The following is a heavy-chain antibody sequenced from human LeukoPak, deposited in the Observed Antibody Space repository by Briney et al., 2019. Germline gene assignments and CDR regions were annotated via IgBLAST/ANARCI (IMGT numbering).Heavy chain of an antibody. CDR1: GDSVSSNSAA. CDR3: ARERVQQLAPNYYYYYGMDV. D-gene: IGHD6-13*01. CDR2: TYYRSKWYN. Sequence: SQTLSLTCAISGDSVSSNSAAWNWIRQSPSRGLEWLGRTYYRSKWYNDYAVSVKSRITSNPDTSKNQFSLQLNSVTPEDTAVYYCARERVQQLAPNYYYYYGMDVWGQGTTVTVSS. J-gene: IGHJ6*02. V-gene: IGHV6-1*01.